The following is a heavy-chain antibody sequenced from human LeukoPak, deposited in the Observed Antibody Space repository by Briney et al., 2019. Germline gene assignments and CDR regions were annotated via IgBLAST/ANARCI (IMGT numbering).Heavy chain of an antibody. CDR3: ARVGGSRANWFDP. CDR1: GGSFSGYY. Sequence: SETLSLTCAVYGGSFSGYYWNWIRQPPGKGLEWIGEINHSGSTNYNPSLKSRVTISVDMSRNRFSLNLSSVTAADTAVYYCARVGGSRANWFDPWGQETLVTVSS. J-gene: IGHJ5*02. V-gene: IGHV4-34*01. CDR2: INHSGST. D-gene: IGHD2-15*01.